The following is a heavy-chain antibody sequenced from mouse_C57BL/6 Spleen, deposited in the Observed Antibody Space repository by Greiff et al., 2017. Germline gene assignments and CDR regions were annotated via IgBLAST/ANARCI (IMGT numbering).Heavy chain of an antibody. CDR1: GYTFTSYW. CDR2: IDPSDSET. V-gene: IGHV1-52*01. J-gene: IGHJ1*03. CDR3: ASEGGNYGSSYGYFGV. Sequence: VQLQQPGAELVRPGSSVKLSCKASGYTFTSYWMHWVKQRPIQGLEWIGNIDPSDSETHYNQKFKDKATLTVDKSSSTAYMQLSSLTSEDSAVYYCASEGGNYGSSYGYFGVWGTGATVTVSS. D-gene: IGHD1-1*01.